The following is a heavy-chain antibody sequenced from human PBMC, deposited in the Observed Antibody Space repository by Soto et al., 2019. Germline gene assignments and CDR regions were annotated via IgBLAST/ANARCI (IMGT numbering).Heavy chain of an antibody. CDR2: FDPEDGET. Sequence: ASVKVSCKVSGYTLTELSMHWVRQAPGKGLEWMGGFDPEDGETIYAQKSQGRVTMTGAISTDTAYIELDSLRSADTAVYYCATITYDSMDYYYYGMDVWGQGTTVTVSS. V-gene: IGHV1-24*01. J-gene: IGHJ6*02. CDR3: ATITYDSMDYYYYGMDV. D-gene: IGHD3-22*01. CDR1: GYTLTELS.